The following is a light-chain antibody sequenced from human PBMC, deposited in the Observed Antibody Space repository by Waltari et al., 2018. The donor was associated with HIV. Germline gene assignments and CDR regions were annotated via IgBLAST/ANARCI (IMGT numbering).Light chain of an antibody. CDR1: QSVTAT. CDR2: GAS. J-gene: IGKJ1*01. CDR3: QQYNNWPPT. Sequence: IVMTPSPATLSVSPAESAALACRASQSVTATFAWYQQKPGQAPRLVIYGASTRATGIPARFSGSGSGTEFTLTIRSLQSEDFAVYYCQQYNNWPPTFGQGTKVEIK. V-gene: IGKV3-15*01.